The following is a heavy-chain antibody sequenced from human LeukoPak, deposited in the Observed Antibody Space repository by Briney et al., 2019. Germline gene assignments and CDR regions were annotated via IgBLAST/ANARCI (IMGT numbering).Heavy chain of an antibody. CDR2: IYSGGST. J-gene: IGHJ4*02. V-gene: IGHV3-66*01. CDR1: GFTVGSNT. Sequence: PGGSLRLSCAASGFTVGSNTMSWVRQAPGKGLEWVSIIYSGGSTSYADSVKGRFTISRDNSKNTLYLQMNSLRTEDTAVYYCARGGSYFDISGYDYYWGQGTLVTVSS. CDR3: ARGGSYFDISGYDYY. D-gene: IGHD3-22*01.